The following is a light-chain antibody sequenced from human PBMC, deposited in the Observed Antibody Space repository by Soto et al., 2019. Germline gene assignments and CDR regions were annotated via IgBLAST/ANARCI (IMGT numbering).Light chain of an antibody. J-gene: IGLJ1*01. CDR2: GNS. V-gene: IGLV1-40*01. CDR3: QSYDSSHV. CDR1: SSNIGAGYD. Sequence: QSVLTQPPSVSGAPGQRVTISCTGSSSNIGAGYDVHWYQQLPGTAPKLLIYGNSNRPSGVPDRFSGSKSGTSASLAITGLQAEDEADYYCQSYDSSHVFGTGPKVTVL.